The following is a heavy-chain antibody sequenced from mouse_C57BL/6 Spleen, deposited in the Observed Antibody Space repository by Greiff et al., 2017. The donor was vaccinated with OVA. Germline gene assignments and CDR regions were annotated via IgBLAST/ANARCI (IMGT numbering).Heavy chain of an antibody. J-gene: IGHJ4*01. V-gene: IGHV1-15*01. CDR3: TGVWYAMDY. Sequence: VQLQESGAELVRPGASVTLSCKASGYTFTDYEMHWVKQTPVHGLEWIGAIDPETGGTAYNQKFKGKAILTADKSSSTAYMELRSLTSEDSAVYYCTGVWYAMDYWGQGTSVTVSS. CDR1: GYTFTDYE. CDR2: IDPETGGT.